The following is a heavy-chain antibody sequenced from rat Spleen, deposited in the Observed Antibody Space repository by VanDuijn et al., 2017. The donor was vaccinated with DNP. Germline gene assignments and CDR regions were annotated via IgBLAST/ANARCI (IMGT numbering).Heavy chain of an antibody. CDR1: GFTFSNYY. V-gene: IGHV5-25*01. Sequence: EVQLVESGGGLVQPGRSMKLSCAASGFTFSNYYMAWVRQAPTKGLEWVASISHVGGNTYYGESVKGRFIISRDNAKNTQYLQMDSLRSEDTATYYCAREEDYGYAYWGQGTLVTVSS. CDR3: AREEDYGYAY. D-gene: IGHD1-11*01. J-gene: IGHJ3*01. CDR2: ISHVGGNT.